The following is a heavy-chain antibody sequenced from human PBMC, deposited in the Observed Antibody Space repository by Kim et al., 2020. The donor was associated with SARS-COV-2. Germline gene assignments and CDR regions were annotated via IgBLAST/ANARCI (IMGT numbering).Heavy chain of an antibody. CDR2: IIPIFGTA. Sequence: ASVKVSCKASGGTFSSYAISWVRQAPGQGLEWMGGIIPIFGTANYAQKFQGRVTITADESTSTAYMELSSLRSEDTAVYYCASGSGGGDHRSGGEHWGQGTLVTVSS. D-gene: IGHD2-15*01. CDR1: GGTFSSYA. J-gene: IGHJ4*02. V-gene: IGHV1-69*13. CDR3: ASGSGGGDHRSGGEH.